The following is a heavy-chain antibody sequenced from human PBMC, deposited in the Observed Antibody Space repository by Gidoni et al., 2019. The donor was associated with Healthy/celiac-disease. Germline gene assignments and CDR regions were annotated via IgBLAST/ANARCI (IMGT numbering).Heavy chain of an antibody. Sequence: EVQLVESGGGLVKPGGSLRLSGAASGVTFSSYSMNWVRQAPGKGLEWVSSISSSSSYIYYADSVKGRFTISRDNAKNSLYLQMNSLRAEDTAVYYCARDSSSSGYYGMDVWGQGTTVTVSS. D-gene: IGHD6-6*01. V-gene: IGHV3-21*01. CDR2: ISSSSSYI. CDR1: GVTFSSYS. J-gene: IGHJ6*02. CDR3: ARDSSSSGYYGMDV.